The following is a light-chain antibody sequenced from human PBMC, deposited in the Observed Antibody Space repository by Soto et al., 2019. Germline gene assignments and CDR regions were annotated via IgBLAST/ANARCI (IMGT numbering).Light chain of an antibody. V-gene: IGLV1-44*01. CDR1: SSNIGSNT. CDR2: SNN. CDR3: AAWDDSLSYV. J-gene: IGLJ1*01. Sequence: QSVLTQPPSASRTPGQRVTISCSGSSSNIGSNTVNWYQQLPGTAPKLLIYSNNQRPSGVPDRFSGSKSGTSASLAISGLQSEDEADYYCAAWDDSLSYVFGTGTKLTVL.